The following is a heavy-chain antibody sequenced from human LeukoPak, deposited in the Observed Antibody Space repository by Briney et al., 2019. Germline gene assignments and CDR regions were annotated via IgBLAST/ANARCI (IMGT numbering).Heavy chain of an antibody. CDR3: AREIRRYNWFDP. V-gene: IGHV3-49*04. CDR2: IRSKAYGGTT. Sequence: GGSLRLSCTASGFTFGDYAVSWVRQAPGKGLEWVGFIRSKAYGGTTECAASVKGRFTISRDDSKTIAYLQMNSLKTEDTAVYYCAREIRRYNWFDPWGQGTLVTVSS. J-gene: IGHJ5*02. CDR1: GFTFGDYA. D-gene: IGHD3-16*01.